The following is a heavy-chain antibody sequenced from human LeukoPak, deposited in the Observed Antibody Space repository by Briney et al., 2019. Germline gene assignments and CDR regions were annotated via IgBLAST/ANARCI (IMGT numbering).Heavy chain of an antibody. V-gene: IGHV4-61*02. D-gene: IGHD5-12*01. Sequence: SQTLSLTCTVSGGSISSGSYYWSWIRQPAGEGLEWIGRIYTSGSTNYNPSLKSRVTISVDTSKNQFSLKLSSVTAADTAVYYCARSSGYDSGWFDPWGQGTLVTVSS. CDR1: GGSISSGSYY. CDR2: IYTSGST. J-gene: IGHJ5*02. CDR3: ARSSGYDSGWFDP.